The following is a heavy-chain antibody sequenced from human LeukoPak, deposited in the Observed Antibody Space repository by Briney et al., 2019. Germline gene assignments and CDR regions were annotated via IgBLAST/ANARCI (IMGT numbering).Heavy chain of an antibody. CDR2: INPNSGGT. J-gene: IGHJ3*02. CDR3: ARDCGLLWFGDLLPHHDAFDI. CDR1: GYTFTSYG. Sequence: RASVKVSCKASGYTFTSYGISWVRQAPGQGLEWMGWINPNSGGTNYAQKFQGRVTMTRDTSISTAYMELSRLRSDDTAVYYCARDCGLLWFGDLLPHHDAFDIWGQGTMVTVSS. D-gene: IGHD3-10*01. V-gene: IGHV1-2*02.